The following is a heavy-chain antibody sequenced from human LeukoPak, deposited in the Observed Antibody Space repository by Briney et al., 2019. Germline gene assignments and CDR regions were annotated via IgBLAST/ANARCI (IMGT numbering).Heavy chain of an antibody. CDR2: FYYSGST. D-gene: IGHD1-1*01. CDR1: GGSISSSSYY. Sequence: KTSETLSLTCTVVSGGSISSSSYYWAWIRQPPGKGLEWIGSFYYSGSTYYNPSVNMRVTISADTSKNQISLKRSSVTAADTAVYSCARLWRAAIDYGGQGILVTVSS. V-gene: IGHV4-39*01. CDR3: ARLWRAAIDY. J-gene: IGHJ4*02.